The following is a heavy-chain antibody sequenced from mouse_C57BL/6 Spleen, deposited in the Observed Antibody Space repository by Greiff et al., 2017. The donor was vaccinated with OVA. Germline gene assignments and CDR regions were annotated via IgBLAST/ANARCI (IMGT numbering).Heavy chain of an antibody. Sequence: VQLQQSGPELVKPGASVKISCKASGYAFSSSWMNWVKQRPGQGLEWIGRIYPGDGDTNYNGKFKGKATLTADKSSSTAYMQLSSLTSEDSAVYFCARSDDGYSAWFAYWGQGTLVTVSA. D-gene: IGHD2-3*01. CDR1: GYAFSSSW. CDR2: IYPGDGDT. V-gene: IGHV1-82*01. CDR3: ARSDDGYSAWFAY. J-gene: IGHJ3*01.